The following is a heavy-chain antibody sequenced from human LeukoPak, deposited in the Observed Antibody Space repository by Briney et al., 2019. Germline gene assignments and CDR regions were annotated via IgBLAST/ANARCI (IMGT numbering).Heavy chain of an antibody. CDR1: GGSISSGSYY. CDR3: ARIWSSGPKDGWFDP. V-gene: IGHV4-61*02. D-gene: IGHD6-19*01. Sequence: PSETLSLTCTVSGGSISSGSYYWNWIRQPAGKGLEWIGRIYTSGSTNYNPSLKSRVTMSVDTSKNQFSLKLSSVTAADTAVYYCARIWSSGPKDGWFDPWGQGTLVTVSS. CDR2: IYTSGST. J-gene: IGHJ5*02.